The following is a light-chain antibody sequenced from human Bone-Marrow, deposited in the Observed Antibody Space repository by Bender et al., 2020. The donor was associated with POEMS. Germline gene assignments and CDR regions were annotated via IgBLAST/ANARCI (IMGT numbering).Light chain of an antibody. J-gene: IGLJ3*02. CDR3: SAWDDILSGWV. Sequence: QSVLTQPPSVSAAPRQRVTISCSGSSSNVEYNAVNWYQQLPGEAPKLLIYYDDLLTPGVSDRFSASKSGTSASLAISELQSEDEALYYCSAWDDILSGWVFGGGTKLTVL. V-gene: IGLV1-36*01. CDR1: SSNVEYNA. CDR2: YDD.